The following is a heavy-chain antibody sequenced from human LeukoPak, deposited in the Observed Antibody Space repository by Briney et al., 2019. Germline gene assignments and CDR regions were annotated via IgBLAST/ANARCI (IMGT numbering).Heavy chain of an antibody. V-gene: IGHV3-23*01. J-gene: IGHJ4*02. CDR2: ISGSGGST. CDR3: AKDPDDYYGSGSYYVY. Sequence: GGSLRLSCAASGFTFSSYGMSWVRQAPGKGLEWVSAISGSGGSTYYADSVKGRFTISRDNSKNTLYLQMNSLRAEDTAVYYCAKDPDDYYGSGSYYVYWGQGTLVTVSS. CDR1: GFTFSSYG. D-gene: IGHD3-10*01.